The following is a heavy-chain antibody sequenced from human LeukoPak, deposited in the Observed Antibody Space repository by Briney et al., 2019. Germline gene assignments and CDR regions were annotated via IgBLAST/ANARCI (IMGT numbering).Heavy chain of an antibody. V-gene: IGHV4-59*01. Sequence: SSETLSLTCTVSGGSISSYYWSWIRQPPGKGLEWIGYIYYSGSTNYNPSLKGRVTISVDTSKNQFSLKLSSVTAADTAVYYCAGSGYQLLSGPFDYWGQGTLVTVSS. CDR2: IYYSGST. D-gene: IGHD2-2*01. CDR1: GGSISSYY. CDR3: AGSGYQLLSGPFDY. J-gene: IGHJ4*02.